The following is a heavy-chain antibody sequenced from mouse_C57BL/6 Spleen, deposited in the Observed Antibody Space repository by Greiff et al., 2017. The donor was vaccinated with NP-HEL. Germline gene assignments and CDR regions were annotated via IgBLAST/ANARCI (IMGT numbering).Heavy chain of an antibody. J-gene: IGHJ4*01. V-gene: IGHV1-52*01. Sequence: QVQLQQPGAELVRPGSSVKLSCKASGYTFTSYWMHWVKQRPIQGLEWIGNIDPSDSETHYNQKFKDKATLTVDKSSSTAYMQLSRLTSEDSAVYYCAREGFLYAMGYWGQGTSVTVSS. CDR1: GYTFTSYW. CDR3: AREGFLYAMGY. CDR2: IDPSDSET.